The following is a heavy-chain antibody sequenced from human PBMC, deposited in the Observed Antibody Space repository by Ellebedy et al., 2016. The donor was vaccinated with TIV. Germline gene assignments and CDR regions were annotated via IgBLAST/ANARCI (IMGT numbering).Heavy chain of an antibody. J-gene: IGHJ3*02. CDR3: ARVASSGWPRAFDM. Sequence: GESLKISCAASGFTFSAYGMHWVRQAPGKGLDWVTFISYDGTNQYYVDSVKGRFSISRDNSKNTVYLQMNSLRPEDTAVYYCARVASSGWPRAFDMWGQGTMVTVSS. V-gene: IGHV3-30*03. CDR2: ISYDGTNQ. D-gene: IGHD6-19*01. CDR1: GFTFSAYG.